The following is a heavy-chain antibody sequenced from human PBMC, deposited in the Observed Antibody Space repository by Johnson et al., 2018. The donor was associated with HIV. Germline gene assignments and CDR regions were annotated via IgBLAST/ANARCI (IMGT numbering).Heavy chain of an antibody. CDR3: AREGGIAAAGTDAFDI. Sequence: VQLVESGGGLVRPGESLRLSCVASGFTFSGYWMTWVRQAPGKGLEWVANIKQGGSEKYYVDSVKGRFTISRDNAKNSLYLQMNSLRAEDTAVYYCAREGGIAAAGTDAFDIWGQGTMVTVSS. J-gene: IGHJ3*02. CDR1: GFTFSGYW. CDR2: IKQGGSEK. V-gene: IGHV3-7*01. D-gene: IGHD6-13*01.